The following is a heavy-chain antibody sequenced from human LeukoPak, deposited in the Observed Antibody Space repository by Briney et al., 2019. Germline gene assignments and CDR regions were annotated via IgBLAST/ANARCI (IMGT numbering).Heavy chain of an antibody. D-gene: IGHD4-17*01. CDR1: GGSISSYY. V-gene: IGHV4-59*08. J-gene: IGHJ4*02. Sequence: PSETLSLTCTVSGGSISSYYWNWIRQPPGKGLEWIGYIYYSGSTNYNPSLKSRVTISVDTPKNQFSLKLSSVTAADTAVYYCARAPTVTFFDYWGQGTLVTVSS. CDR2: IYYSGST. CDR3: ARAPTVTFFDY.